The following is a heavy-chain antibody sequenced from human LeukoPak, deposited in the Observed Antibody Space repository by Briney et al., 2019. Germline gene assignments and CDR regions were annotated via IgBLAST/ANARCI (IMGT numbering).Heavy chain of an antibody. V-gene: IGHV3-48*03. J-gene: IGHJ4*02. Sequence: PGGSLRLSCAASGFTFSSYEMNWVRQAPGKGLEWVSYISSSGSTIYYADSVKGRFTISRDNAKNSLYLQMNSLRAEDTAVYYCARAIYYLFDYWGQGTLVTVSS. CDR3: ARAIYYLFDY. CDR1: GFTFSSYE. CDR2: ISSSGSTI. D-gene: IGHD3-22*01.